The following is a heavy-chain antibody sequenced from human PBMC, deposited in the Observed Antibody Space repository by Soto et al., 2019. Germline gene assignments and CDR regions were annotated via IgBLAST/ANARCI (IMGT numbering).Heavy chain of an antibody. D-gene: IGHD3-10*01. CDR3: AHSSRSHTGLWFGELLSEDAFDI. CDR1: GFSLSTSGVG. J-gene: IGHJ3*02. Sequence: QITLKESGPTLVKPTQTLTLTCTFSGFSLSTSGVGVGWIRQPPGKALEWLALIYCDDDKRYSPSLKSRLTITKDTSTNQVVLTMTNMDPVDTATYYCAHSSRSHTGLWFGELLSEDAFDIWGQGTMVTVSS. CDR2: IYCDDDK. V-gene: IGHV2-5*02.